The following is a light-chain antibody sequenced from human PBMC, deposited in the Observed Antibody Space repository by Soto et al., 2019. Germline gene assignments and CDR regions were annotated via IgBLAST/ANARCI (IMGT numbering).Light chain of an antibody. CDR3: HHYGDSRT. CDR1: QSVSSGR. J-gene: IGKJ1*01. Sequence: EIVLTQSPGTLSLSPGERATLSCRASQSVSSGRLAWYQQKPGQAPRLLIYESTSRATGIPDRFSASVSATDFTLTISRLEPEDFAVYYCHHYGDSRTFGQGTKVEVK. CDR2: EST. V-gene: IGKV3-20*01.